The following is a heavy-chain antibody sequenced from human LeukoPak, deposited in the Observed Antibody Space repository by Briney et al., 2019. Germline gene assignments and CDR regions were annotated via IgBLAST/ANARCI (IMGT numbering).Heavy chain of an antibody. D-gene: IGHD1-26*01. J-gene: IGHJ4*02. CDR2: INHSGST. Sequence: SETLSLTCAVYGGSFSGYYWSWIRQPPGKGLEWIGEINHSGSTNYNPSLKSRVTISVDTSKNQFSLKLSSVTAADTAVYYCARHAGNFDYWGQGTLVTVSS. CDR1: GGSFSGYY. CDR3: ARHAGNFDY. V-gene: IGHV4-34*01.